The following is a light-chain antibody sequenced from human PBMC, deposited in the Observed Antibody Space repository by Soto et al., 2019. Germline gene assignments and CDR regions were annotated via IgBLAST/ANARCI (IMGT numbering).Light chain of an antibody. Sequence: QSVLTQPPSVSGAPGQRVTLSCTGNSSNLGAGYDVHWYQQLPGAAPKLVIFGNRNRPSGVPERFSGSKSGTSASLAITGLQAEDEADYYCAAWDDSLNGFYVFGTGTKVTVL. CDR1: SSNLGAGYD. CDR2: GNR. V-gene: IGLV1-40*01. CDR3: AAWDDSLNGFYV. J-gene: IGLJ1*01.